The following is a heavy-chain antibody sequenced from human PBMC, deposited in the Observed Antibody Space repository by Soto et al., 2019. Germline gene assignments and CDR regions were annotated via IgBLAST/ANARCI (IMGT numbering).Heavy chain of an antibody. J-gene: IGHJ6*02. V-gene: IGHV4-34*01. CDR2: INHSGST. CDR1: GGSFSGYY. Sequence: SETLSLTCAVYGGSFSGYYWSWIRQPPGKGLEWIGEINHSGSTNYNPSLKSRVTISVDTSKNQFSLKLSSVTAADTAVYYCAIGRGTMVRGVLLYYYYGMDVWGQGTTVTVSS. CDR3: AIGRGTMVRGVLLYYYYGMDV. D-gene: IGHD3-10*01.